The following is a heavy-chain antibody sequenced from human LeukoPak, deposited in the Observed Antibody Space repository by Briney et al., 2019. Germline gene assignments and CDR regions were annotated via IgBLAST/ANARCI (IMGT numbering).Heavy chain of an antibody. J-gene: IGHJ4*02. CDR2: ISGSGGST. V-gene: IGHV3-23*01. CDR3: AKSTGNLYDSSGFDY. D-gene: IGHD3-22*01. Sequence: PGGSLRLSCAASGFTFSSYAMSWVRQAPGKGLEWVSAISGSGGSTYYADSVKGRFTISRDNSKNTLYMQMNSLRAEDTAVYYCAKSTGNLYDSSGFDYWGQGTLVTVSS. CDR1: GFTFSSYA.